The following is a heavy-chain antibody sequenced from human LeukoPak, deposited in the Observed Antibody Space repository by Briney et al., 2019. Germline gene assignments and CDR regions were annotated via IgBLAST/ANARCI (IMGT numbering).Heavy chain of an antibody. Sequence: GGSLRLSCAASGFTFSDSWMSWVREVPGKGLEWVANIKEDGSQKNYVDSVKGRFTISRDNAKNSLYLQMNSLRAEDTAVYFCARDRHSGHYDWGQGTLVTVSS. CDR3: ARDRHSGHYD. J-gene: IGHJ4*02. CDR2: IKEDGSQK. CDR1: GFTFSDSW. V-gene: IGHV3-7*01. D-gene: IGHD1-26*01.